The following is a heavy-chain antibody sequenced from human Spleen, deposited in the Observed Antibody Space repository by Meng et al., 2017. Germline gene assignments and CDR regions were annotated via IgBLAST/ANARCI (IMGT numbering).Heavy chain of an antibody. Sequence: VRAGAEVKKPGSSVKVSCKASGGTFSSYAISWVRQAPGQGLEWMGGIIPIFGTANYAQKFQGRVTITTDESTSTAYMELSSLRSENTAVYYCARDRGIGRYYFDYWGQGTLVTVSS. D-gene: IGHD1-26*01. CDR3: ARDRGIGRYYFDY. J-gene: IGHJ4*02. CDR1: GGTFSSYA. CDR2: IIPIFGTA. V-gene: IGHV1-69*05.